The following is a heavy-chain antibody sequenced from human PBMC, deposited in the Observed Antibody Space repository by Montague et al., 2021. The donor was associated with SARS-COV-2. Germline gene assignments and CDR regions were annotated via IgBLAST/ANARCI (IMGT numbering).Heavy chain of an antibody. J-gene: IGHJ4*02. D-gene: IGHD6-19*01. CDR3: AREAKAVSGRLDS. Sequence: SETLSLTCTVSSDSFSSSAWCSWFRQPPGKGLDWIGEISHGGTTNYKSSLKNRVTMSIDKSKNQFSLKLTSVTAADTAVYYCAREAKAVSGRLDSWGQGTLVTVSS. CDR1: SDSFSSSAW. V-gene: IGHV4-4*02. CDR2: ISHGGTT.